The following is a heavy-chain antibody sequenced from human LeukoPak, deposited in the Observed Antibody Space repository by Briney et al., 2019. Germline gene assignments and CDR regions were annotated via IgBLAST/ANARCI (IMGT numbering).Heavy chain of an antibody. CDR1: GGSMISFY. V-gene: IGHV4-59*01. CDR3: ARALGSGWYHPFDY. Sequence: PSETLSLTCTVSGGSMISFYWSWIRQPPGKGLEWIGNIYYSGNTNYNPSLNSRVTISLDTSKDQFSLKLSSVTAADTALYYCARALGSGWYHPFDYWGQGALVTVSS. CDR2: IYYSGNT. J-gene: IGHJ4*02. D-gene: IGHD6-19*01.